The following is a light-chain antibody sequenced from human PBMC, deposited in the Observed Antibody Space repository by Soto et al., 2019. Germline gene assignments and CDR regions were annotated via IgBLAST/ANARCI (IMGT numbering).Light chain of an antibody. CDR2: DAS. V-gene: IGKV3-11*01. J-gene: IGKJ5*01. Sequence: EIVLTQSPATLSLSPGERATLSCRASQSVSSYLAWYQQKPGQAPRLLIYDASNRATGIPARFSGSGSGTDFTLTISSLEHEDFAYYYCQQRSNWITFGQGTRLEIK. CDR3: QQRSNWIT. CDR1: QSVSSY.